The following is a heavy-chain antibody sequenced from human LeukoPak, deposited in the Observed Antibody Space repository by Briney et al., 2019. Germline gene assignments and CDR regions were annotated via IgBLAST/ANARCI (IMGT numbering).Heavy chain of an antibody. Sequence: KPSETLSLTCTVSGGTIGSHFWNWIRQPPGKGLEWIGYINYSGTTSYNPSLKSRVTISVDTSKNQFSLKLSSVTAADTAVYYCARGLRTLYYWGQGTLVTVSS. CDR2: INYSGTT. CDR1: GGTIGSHF. V-gene: IGHV4-59*11. J-gene: IGHJ4*02. CDR3: ARGLRTLYY. D-gene: IGHD4-17*01.